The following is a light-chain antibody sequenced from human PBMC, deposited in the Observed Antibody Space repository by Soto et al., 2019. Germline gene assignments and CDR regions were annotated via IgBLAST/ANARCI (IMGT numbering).Light chain of an antibody. CDR2: DAS. CDR1: QSVSSY. J-gene: IGKJ5*01. CDR3: QQRGNWPPSIT. V-gene: IGKV3-11*01. Sequence: IVMTQSPGPLSFSPGERATVSCMVSQSVSSYLAWYQQKPGQAPRLLIYDASNRATGIPARFSGSGSGTDFTLTISSLEPEDFAVYYCQQRGNWPPSITFGQGTLLEI.